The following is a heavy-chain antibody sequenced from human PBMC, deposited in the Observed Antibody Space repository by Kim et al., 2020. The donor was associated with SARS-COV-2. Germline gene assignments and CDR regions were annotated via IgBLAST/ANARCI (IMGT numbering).Heavy chain of an antibody. J-gene: IGHJ6*02. V-gene: IGHV4-34*01. D-gene: IGHD2-21*02. CDR3: ARVTRSSYYYGMDV. Sequence: PLRRSQVTISGHTAKNQFSLRLGSVTAADTAVYYCARVTRSSYYYGMDVWGQGTTVTVSS.